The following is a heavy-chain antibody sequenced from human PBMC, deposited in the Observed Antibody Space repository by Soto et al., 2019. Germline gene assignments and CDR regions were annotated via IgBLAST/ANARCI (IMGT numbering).Heavy chain of an antibody. CDR3: ARRLSVTVFEN. J-gene: IGHJ4*02. Sequence: QVQLQESGPGLVKPSQTLSLTCTVSGGSISTGGYYWNRIRQHPGKGLEWIGYISYSGGTSYNPSLKSRVTVAVDTSKNQFSLKLSSVTAADTAVYYGARRLSVTVFENWGQGTLVTVSS. CDR2: ISYSGGT. V-gene: IGHV4-31*03. D-gene: IGHD4-17*01. CDR1: GGSISTGGYY.